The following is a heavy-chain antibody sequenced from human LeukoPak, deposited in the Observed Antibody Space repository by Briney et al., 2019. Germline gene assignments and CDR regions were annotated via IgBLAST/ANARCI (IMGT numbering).Heavy chain of an antibody. J-gene: IGHJ6*02. CDR2: ISYDGSNK. CDR3: ARGEYSSSRVLEPCYYYYGMDV. CDR1: GFTFSSYA. V-gene: IGHV3-30*04. Sequence: GGSLRLSCAASGFTFSSYAMHWVRQAPGKGLEWVAVISYDGSNKYYADSVKGRFTISRDNSKNTLYLQMNSLRAEDTAVYYCARGEYSSSRVLEPCYYYYGMDVWGQGTTVTVSS. D-gene: IGHD6-6*01.